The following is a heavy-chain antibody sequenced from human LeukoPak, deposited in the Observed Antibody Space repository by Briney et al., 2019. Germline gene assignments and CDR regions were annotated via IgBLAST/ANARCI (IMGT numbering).Heavy chain of an antibody. CDR3: AREWELPL. V-gene: IGHV3-21*01. CDR1: GSTFSSYT. CDR2: ISSSSGYI. D-gene: IGHD1-26*01. Sequence: GGSLRLSCAVSGSTFSSYTINWVRQAPGKGLEWVSSISSSSGYIYYADSVKGRFTISRDNAKNSLYLQMHSLRAEDTAVYYCAREWELPLWGQGTLVTVSS. J-gene: IGHJ4*02.